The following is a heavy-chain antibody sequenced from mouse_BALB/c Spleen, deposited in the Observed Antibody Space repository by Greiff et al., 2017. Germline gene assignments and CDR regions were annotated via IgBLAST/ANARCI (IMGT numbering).Heavy chain of an antibody. CDR1: GFTFSSYG. CDR3: ARHGATTVVARGAMDY. CDR2: ISSGGSYT. D-gene: IGHD1-1*01. Sequence: DVKLVESGGDLVKPGGSLKLSCAASGFTFSSYGMSWVRQTPDKRLEWVATISSGGSYTYYPDSVKGRFTISRDNAKNTLYLQMSSLKSEDTAMYYCARHGATTVVARGAMDYWGQGTSVTVSS. J-gene: IGHJ4*01. V-gene: IGHV5-6*02.